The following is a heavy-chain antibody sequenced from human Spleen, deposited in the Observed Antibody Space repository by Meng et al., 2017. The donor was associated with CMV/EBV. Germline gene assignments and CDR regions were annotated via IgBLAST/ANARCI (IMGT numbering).Heavy chain of an antibody. Sequence: GESLKISCAASGFMFSNYGMHWVRQAPGKGLEWVAVIWYDGSKKYYVDSVKGRFTISRDNSKNTLNLQMNSLRDEDTAVYYCAKDFYYGSGTQYYFHFWGQGTLVTVSS. CDR1: GFMFSNYG. CDR2: IWYDGSKK. D-gene: IGHD3-10*01. CDR3: AKDFYYGSGTQYYFHF. V-gene: IGHV3-33*06. J-gene: IGHJ4*02.